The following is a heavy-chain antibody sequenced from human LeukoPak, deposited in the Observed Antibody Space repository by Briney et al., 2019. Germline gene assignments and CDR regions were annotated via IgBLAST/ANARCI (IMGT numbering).Heavy chain of an antibody. J-gene: IGHJ6*02. CDR3: ARGSLGIAAASTYDGDYYYYGMDV. CDR1: GGSISSYY. CDR2: IYTSGST. Sequence: SETLSLTCTVSGGSISSYYWSWIRQPAGKGLEWIGRIYTSGSTNYNPSLKSRVTMSVDTSKNQFSLKLSSVTAADTAVYYCARGSLGIAAASTYDGDYYYYGMDVWGQGTTVTVSS. V-gene: IGHV4-4*07. D-gene: IGHD6-13*01.